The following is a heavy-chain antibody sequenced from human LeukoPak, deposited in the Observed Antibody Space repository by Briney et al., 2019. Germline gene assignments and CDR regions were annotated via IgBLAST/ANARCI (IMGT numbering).Heavy chain of an antibody. J-gene: IGHJ3*01. D-gene: IGHD4-23*01. V-gene: IGHV3-53*01. Sequence: GGSLRLSCAASGFTVSSNHMSWVRQAPGKGLKWVSIIYSGGTTYYADSVKGRFTISRDNSKNTLYLQMNTLRAEDTAVYYCARDADYGGSPDAFDVWGRGTIGTVSS. CDR2: IYSGGTT. CDR1: GFTVSSNH. CDR3: ARDADYGGSPDAFDV.